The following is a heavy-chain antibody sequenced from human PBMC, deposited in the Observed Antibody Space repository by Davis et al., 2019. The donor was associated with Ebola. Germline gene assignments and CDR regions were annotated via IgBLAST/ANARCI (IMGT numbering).Heavy chain of an antibody. J-gene: IGHJ4*02. D-gene: IGHD6-13*01. CDR2: IYYSGST. Sequence: MPSETLSLTCTVSGGSISSGGYYWSWIRQHPGKGLEWIGYIYYSGSTYYNPSLKSRVTISVDTSKNQFSLKLSSVTAADTAVYYCATEPTYSSSWTFDYWGQGTLVTVSS. CDR3: ATEPTYSSSWTFDY. V-gene: IGHV4-31*03. CDR1: GGSISSGGYY.